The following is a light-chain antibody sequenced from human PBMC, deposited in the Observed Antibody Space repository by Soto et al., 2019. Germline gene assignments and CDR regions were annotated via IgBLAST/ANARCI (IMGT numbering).Light chain of an antibody. CDR3: SSYTSSSTLGV. V-gene: IGLV2-14*01. CDR1: SSDVGGYNY. Sequence: QSALTQPASVSGSPGQSITISCTGTSSDVGGYNYVSWYQQHPGKAPKLMIYEVSNRPLGVSNRFSGSKSGNTASLTISGLQAEDEADYYCSSYTSSSTLGVFGGGTQLTVL. J-gene: IGLJ3*02. CDR2: EVS.